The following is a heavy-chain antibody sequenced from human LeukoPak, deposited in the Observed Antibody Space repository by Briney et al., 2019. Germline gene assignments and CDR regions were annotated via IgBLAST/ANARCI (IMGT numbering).Heavy chain of an antibody. D-gene: IGHD3-9*01. V-gene: IGHV3-23*01. Sequence: PGGSLRLSCAASGFTFSSYAMSWVRQAPGKGLEWVSGISGSGSSTHYADSVKGRFTISRDNSENTLYLQMNSLRAEDTAVYYCAKDIDRWYFDLWGRGTLVTVSS. CDR2: ISGSGSST. CDR3: AKDIDRWYFDL. CDR1: GFTFSSYA. J-gene: IGHJ2*01.